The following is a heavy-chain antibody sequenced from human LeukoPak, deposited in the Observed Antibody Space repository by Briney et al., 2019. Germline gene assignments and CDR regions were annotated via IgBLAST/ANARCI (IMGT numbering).Heavy chain of an antibody. CDR2: IWYDGSKK. J-gene: IGHJ6*03. CDR3: ARESGGDYYMDF. Sequence: PGGSLRLSCATSGFTSTDYGLHWVRQAPGKGLEWVAVIWYDGSKKFYGESLEGRFTISRDDSKNTVYLEMSSLRVEDTAVYYCARESGGDYYMDFWGKGTTVIVSS. D-gene: IGHD3-10*01. V-gene: IGHV3-33*01. CDR1: GFTSTDYG.